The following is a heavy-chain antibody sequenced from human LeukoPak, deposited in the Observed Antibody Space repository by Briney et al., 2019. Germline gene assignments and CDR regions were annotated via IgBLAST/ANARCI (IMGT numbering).Heavy chain of an antibody. CDR2: ISSSSSYI. D-gene: IGHD5-12*01. J-gene: IGHJ4*02. CDR1: GFTFSSYT. Sequence: GGSLRLSCAASGFTFSSYTMGWVRQAPGKGLEWVSSISSSSSYIYYADSVKGRFTISRDKAKNSLYLQMNSLRAEDTAIYYCAREGMVATFDYWGQGTLVTVSS. CDR3: AREGMVATFDY. V-gene: IGHV3-21*01.